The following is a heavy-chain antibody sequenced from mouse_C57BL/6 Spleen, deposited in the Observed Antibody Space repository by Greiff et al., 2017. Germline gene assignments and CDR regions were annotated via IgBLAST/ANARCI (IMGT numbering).Heavy chain of an antibody. CDR2: ISSGVSYT. CDR3: AKGTVVATGYWYFDV. D-gene: IGHD1-1*01. V-gene: IGHV5-6*01. CDR1: GFTFSSYG. J-gene: IGHJ1*03. Sequence: ELMLVESGGDLVKPGGSLQLSCAASGFTFSSYGMSWVRQTPDKRLELVTTISSGVSYTYYPDSVKGRFTISRDNAKNTLYLQMSSLKSEDTAMYYCAKGTVVATGYWYFDVWGTGTTVTVSS.